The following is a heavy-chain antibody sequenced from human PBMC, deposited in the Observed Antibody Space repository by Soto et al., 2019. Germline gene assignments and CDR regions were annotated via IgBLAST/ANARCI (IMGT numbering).Heavy chain of an antibody. J-gene: IGHJ6*02. Sequence: LRLSCAASGFTFSSYGMHWVRQAPGKGLEWVAVISYDGSNKYYADSVKGRFTISRDNSKNTLYLQMNSLRAEDTAVYYCAKDGTRGAAGTVHYYYGMDVWGQGTTVTVSS. D-gene: IGHD6-13*01. V-gene: IGHV3-30*18. CDR2: ISYDGSNK. CDR3: AKDGTRGAAGTVHYYYGMDV. CDR1: GFTFSSYG.